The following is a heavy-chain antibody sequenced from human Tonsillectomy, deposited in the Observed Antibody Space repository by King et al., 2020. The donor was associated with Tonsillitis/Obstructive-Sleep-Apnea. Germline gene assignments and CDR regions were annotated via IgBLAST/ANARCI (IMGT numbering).Heavy chain of an antibody. CDR2: IIDTGGT. J-gene: IGHJ6*02. CDR1: GGSFSGYY. V-gene: IGHV4-34*01. Sequence: VQLRQWGAGLLKPSETLSLTCAVYGGSFSGYYWSWIRQPPGKGLEWIGEIIDTGGTNYNPSLKSRVTISVDTSKNQFFLIRRSVTAADTAVYHCAGGSYHYNAMDVWGQGSTVTVSS. CDR3: AGGSYHYNAMDV.